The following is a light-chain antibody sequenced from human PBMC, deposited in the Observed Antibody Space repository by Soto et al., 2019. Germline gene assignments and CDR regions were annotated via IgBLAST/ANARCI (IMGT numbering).Light chain of an antibody. CDR1: QSVGSSY. CDR2: GTS. CDR3: QQYGGSPMYT. Sequence: EIVLTQSPGTLSLSPGERATLSCRASQSVGSSYLAWYQQKPGQAPKLLIYGTSSRVTGIPDRFSGSGSGTDFTLTISRLEPEDFAVYYCQQYGGSPMYTFGQGTRLDIK. J-gene: IGKJ2*01. V-gene: IGKV3-20*01.